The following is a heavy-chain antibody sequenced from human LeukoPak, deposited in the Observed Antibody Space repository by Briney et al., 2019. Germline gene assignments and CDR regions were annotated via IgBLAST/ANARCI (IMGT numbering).Heavy chain of an antibody. CDR1: GFTFSSYG. V-gene: IGHV3-33*01. D-gene: IGHD1-26*01. CDR2: IWYDGSNK. J-gene: IGHJ4*02. CDR3: ARDRRYGSYIPDY. Sequence: GGALRLSRAAAGFTFSSYGMHWGRQAPGKGLEWVAVIWYDGSNKYYADSVKDRFTISRDNSKNTLYLQMNSLRAEDTAVYYCARDRRYGSYIPDYWGQGTLVTVSS.